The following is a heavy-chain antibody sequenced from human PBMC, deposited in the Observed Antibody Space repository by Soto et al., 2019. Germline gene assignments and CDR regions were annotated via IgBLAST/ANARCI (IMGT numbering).Heavy chain of an antibody. CDR3: ARDSGKGAYFDY. CDR1: GFTFSDHY. D-gene: IGHD1-26*01. V-gene: IGHV3-72*01. J-gene: IGHJ4*01. Sequence: EVQLVESGGGLVQPGGSQRLSCVASGFTFSDHYMDWVRQAPGKGLEWVGHIRNKANSYTTDYAASVKGRFTISRDDSKDSLYLQMNRLKTEDTAIYYCARDSGKGAYFDYWGHGTLATVSS. CDR2: IRNKANSYTT.